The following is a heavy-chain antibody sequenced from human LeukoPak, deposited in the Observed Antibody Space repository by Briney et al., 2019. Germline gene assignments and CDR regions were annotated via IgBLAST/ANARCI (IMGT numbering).Heavy chain of an antibody. J-gene: IGHJ1*01. CDR2: IYSSGHT. CDR1: GGSIISGANY. V-gene: IGHV4-31*03. CDR3: ARAPSVDWYKFQL. D-gene: IGHD1-14*01. Sequence: SETLSLTCTVSGGSIISGANYWSWIRQRPGRGLEWIGYIYSSGHTYHNPSLRSRVFLSVDTSKRQLSFKLTSVTAADTAVYYCARAPSVDWYKFQLRGEGTLVTVSS.